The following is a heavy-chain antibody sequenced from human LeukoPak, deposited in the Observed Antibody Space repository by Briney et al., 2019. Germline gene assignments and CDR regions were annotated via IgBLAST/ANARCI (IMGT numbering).Heavy chain of an antibody. J-gene: IGHJ4*02. CDR1: GGSISSGGYY. CDR3: ASYFVGNGGRGY. V-gene: IGHV4-30-4*01. CDR2: VYDSWNS. D-gene: IGHD3-10*02. Sequence: SETLSLTCTVSGGSISSGGYYWTWIRQPPGKGLEWLGSVYDSWNSYYNPSLESRITMSVDTSKNQYSLELSSVIAADTAVYYCASYFVGNGGRGYWGQGALVTVSS.